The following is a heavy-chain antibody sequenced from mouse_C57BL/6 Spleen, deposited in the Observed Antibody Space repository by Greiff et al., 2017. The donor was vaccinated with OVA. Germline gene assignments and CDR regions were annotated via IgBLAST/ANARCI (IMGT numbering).Heavy chain of an antibody. D-gene: IGHD3-2*02. CDR2: IYPGSGNT. CDR3: ARRGSGWAMDY. Sequence: SGAELVRPGASVKLSCKASGYTFTDYYINWVKQRPGQGLEWIARIYPGSGNTYYNEKFKGKATLTAEKSSSTAYMQLSSLTSEDSAVYFCARRGSGWAMDYWGQGTSVTVSS. CDR1: GYTFTDYY. J-gene: IGHJ4*01. V-gene: IGHV1-76*01.